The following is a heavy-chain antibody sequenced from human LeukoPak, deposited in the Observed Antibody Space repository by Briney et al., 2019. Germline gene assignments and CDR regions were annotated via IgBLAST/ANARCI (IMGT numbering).Heavy chain of an antibody. J-gene: IGHJ1*01. D-gene: IGHD3-10*01. CDR1: GGSFSGYY. CDR2: INHSGST. CDR3: ARSLRRWSVYGSELKH. V-gene: IGHV4-34*01. Sequence: PSETLSLTCAVYGGSFSGYYWSWIRQPPGKGLEWIGEINHSGSTNYNPSLKSRVTISVDTSKNQFSLKLSSVTAADTAVYYCARSLRRWSVYGSELKHWGQGTLVTVSS.